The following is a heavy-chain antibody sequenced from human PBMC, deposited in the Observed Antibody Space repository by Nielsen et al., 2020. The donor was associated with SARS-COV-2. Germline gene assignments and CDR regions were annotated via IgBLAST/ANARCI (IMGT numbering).Heavy chain of an antibody. CDR3: ARHGDYAYYYYGMDV. V-gene: IGHV3-20*01. Sequence: GESLKISCAASGFTFDDYGMSWVRQAPGKGLEWVSGINWNGGSTGYADSVKGRFTISRDNAKNFLYLQMNSLRAEDTALYHCARHGDYAYYYYGMDVWGQGTTVTVSS. J-gene: IGHJ6*02. D-gene: IGHD4-17*01. CDR1: GFTFDDYG. CDR2: INWNGGST.